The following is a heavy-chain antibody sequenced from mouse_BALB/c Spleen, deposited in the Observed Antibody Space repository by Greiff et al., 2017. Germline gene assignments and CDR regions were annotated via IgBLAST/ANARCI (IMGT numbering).Heavy chain of an antibody. CDR1: GFNIKDYY. CDR2: IDPENGNT. CDR3: ARWIYDGSFRAMDY. J-gene: IGHJ4*01. Sequence: VQLKESGAELVRPGALVKLSCKASGFNIKDYYMHWVKQRPEQGLEWIGWIDPENGNTIYDPKFQGKASITADTSSSTAYIQLSSLTSEDSAVYYCARWIYDGSFRAMDYWGQGTSVTVAS. V-gene: IGHV14-1*02. D-gene: IGHD2-3*01.